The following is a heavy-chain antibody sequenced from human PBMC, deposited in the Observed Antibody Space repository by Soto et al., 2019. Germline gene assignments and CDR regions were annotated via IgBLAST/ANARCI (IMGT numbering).Heavy chain of an antibody. CDR2: IKTKTDGGTT. V-gene: IGHV3-15*01. CDR3: TTDPSYHPYCSGGSCYLFSGGMDV. Sequence: EVQLVESGGGLVKPGESLRLSCAASGFIFSNAWMSWVRQAPGKGLEWVGRIKTKTDGGTTDYAAPVKGRFTISRDDSENTLYLQMDSLKTEDTAVYYCTTDPSYHPYCSGGSCYLFSGGMDVWGQGTTVTVSS. D-gene: IGHD2-15*01. CDR1: GFIFSNAW. J-gene: IGHJ6*02.